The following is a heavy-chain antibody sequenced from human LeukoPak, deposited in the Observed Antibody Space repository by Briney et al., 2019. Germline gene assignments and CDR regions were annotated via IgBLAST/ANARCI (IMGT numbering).Heavy chain of an antibody. CDR3: ARGGSSGYCYG. V-gene: IGHV4-4*07. D-gene: IGHD3-22*01. Sequence: SETLSLTCTVSGGSISSYYWSWIRQPAGKGLEWIGRLYTSGSTNYNPSLKSRVTMSVDTPKNQFSLKLTSMTAADTAVYYCARGGSSGYCYGWGQGTLVTVSS. CDR2: LYTSGST. CDR1: GGSISSYY. J-gene: IGHJ4*02.